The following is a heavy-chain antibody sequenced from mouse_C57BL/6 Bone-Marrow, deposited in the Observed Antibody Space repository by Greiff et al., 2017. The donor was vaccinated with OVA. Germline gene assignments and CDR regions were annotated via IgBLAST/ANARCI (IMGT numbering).Heavy chain of an antibody. CDR1: GYTFTSSW. J-gene: IGHJ2*01. V-gene: IGHV1-74*01. CDR3: AICYYYGSSYLDY. D-gene: IGHD1-1*01. Sequence: QVQLQQPGAELVKPGASVKVSCKASGYTFTSSWMHWVKQRPGQGLEWIGRIHPSDNDTNYNQKFKGKATLTVDKSSSTAYMQLSSLTSEDSAVYYCAICYYYGSSYLDYWGQGTTLTVSS. CDR2: IHPSDNDT.